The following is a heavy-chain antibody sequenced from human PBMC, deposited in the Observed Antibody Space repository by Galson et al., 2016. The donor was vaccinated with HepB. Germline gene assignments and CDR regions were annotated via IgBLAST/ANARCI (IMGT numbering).Heavy chain of an antibody. J-gene: IGHJ6*02. V-gene: IGHV4-31*03. Sequence: TLSLTCSVSGGSITSGSYYWNWIRQHPGKGLEWIGYTSYSGSTYYSPSLKGRVTVSVDTSKNQFSLNLSSVTAADTAIYYCARSLTSHYYAVDVWGQGATVTVSS. CDR3: ARSLTSHYYAVDV. D-gene: IGHD6-6*01. CDR1: GGSITSGSYY. CDR2: TSYSGST.